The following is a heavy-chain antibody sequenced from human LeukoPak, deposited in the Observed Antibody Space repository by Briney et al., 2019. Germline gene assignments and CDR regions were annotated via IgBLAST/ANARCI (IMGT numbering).Heavy chain of an antibody. D-gene: IGHD1-14*01. CDR2: IRGSDGST. CDR1: GFTVNSNY. CDR3: AKDKGAVTGTFDY. V-gene: IGHV3-23*01. Sequence: GGSLRLSCAASGFTVNSNYMSWVRHTPGKGLEWVSIIRGSDGSTYYADSVKGRFTTSRDNPKNTLYLEMNNLRAEDTALYYCAKDKGAVTGTFDYWGQGTLVTVSS. J-gene: IGHJ4*02.